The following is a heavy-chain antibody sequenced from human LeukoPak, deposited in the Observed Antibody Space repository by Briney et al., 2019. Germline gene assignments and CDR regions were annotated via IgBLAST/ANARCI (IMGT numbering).Heavy chain of an antibody. CDR3: ATETNGRHYDY. CDR1: GLTFSTSG. J-gene: IGHJ4*02. CDR2: IGPTGFDR. V-gene: IGHV3-21*06. D-gene: IGHD1-14*01. Sequence: MPGGSLRLSCTTSGLTFSTSGFNWVHQAPGKGLEWVASIGPTGFDRYHADSIKGRFTISRDNANNFLYLQMDSLRAEDTAVYYCATETNGRHYDYWGQGTLLTVSS.